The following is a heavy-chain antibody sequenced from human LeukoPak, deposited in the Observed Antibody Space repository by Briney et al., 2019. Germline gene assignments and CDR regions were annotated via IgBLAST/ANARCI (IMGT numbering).Heavy chain of an antibody. CDR1: GFTFSSYA. D-gene: IGHD5-18*01. CDR3: ARAGQLWSYFDY. CDR2: ISYDGSNK. V-gene: IGHV3-30-3*01. J-gene: IGHJ4*02. Sequence: GGSLRLSCAASGFTFSSYAMHWVRQAPGKGLEWVAVISYDGSNKYYADSVKGRFTISRDNSKNTLYLQMNSLRAEDTAVYYCARAGQLWSYFDYWGQGTLVTVSS.